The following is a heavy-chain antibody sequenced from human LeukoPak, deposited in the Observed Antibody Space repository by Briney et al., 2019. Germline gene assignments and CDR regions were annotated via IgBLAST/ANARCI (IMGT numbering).Heavy chain of an antibody. Sequence: SETLSLTCAVYGGSFSGYYWSWIRQPPGKGLEWIGEINHRGSTNYNPSLKSRVTISVDTSKNQFSLKLSSVTAADTAVYYCARGPYYYDSSGYYYWGQGTLVTVSS. J-gene: IGHJ4*02. V-gene: IGHV4-34*01. CDR2: INHRGST. CDR1: GGSFSGYY. CDR3: ARGPYYYDSSGYYY. D-gene: IGHD3-22*01.